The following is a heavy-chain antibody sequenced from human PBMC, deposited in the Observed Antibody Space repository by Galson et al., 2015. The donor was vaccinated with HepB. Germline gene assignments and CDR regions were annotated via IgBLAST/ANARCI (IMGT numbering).Heavy chain of an antibody. Sequence: SVKVSCKASGGTFSSYAISWVRQAPGQGLEWMGGIIPIFGTANYAQKFQGRVTITADESTSTAYMELSSLRSEDTAVYYCARGYEYCSSTSCREDEVFSYYYMDVWGKGTTVTVSS. CDR1: GGTFSSYA. CDR3: ARGYEYCSSTSCREDEVFSYYYMDV. J-gene: IGHJ6*03. CDR2: IIPIFGTA. V-gene: IGHV1-69*13. D-gene: IGHD2-2*01.